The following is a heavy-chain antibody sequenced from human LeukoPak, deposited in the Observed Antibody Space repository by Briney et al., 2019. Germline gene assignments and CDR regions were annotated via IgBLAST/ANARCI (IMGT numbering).Heavy chain of an antibody. CDR1: GASIRSYY. Sequence: PSETLSLTCTVSGASIRSYYWTWIRQPAGKGLEWIGRIYTNGISNHNPSPKSRVTMSQDTSKNQFSLKLSSVTAADTAVYYCARALGGDTDYWGQGTLVTVSS. J-gene: IGHJ4*02. V-gene: IGHV4-4*07. CDR3: ARALGGDTDY. CDR2: IYTNGIS. D-gene: IGHD3-16*01.